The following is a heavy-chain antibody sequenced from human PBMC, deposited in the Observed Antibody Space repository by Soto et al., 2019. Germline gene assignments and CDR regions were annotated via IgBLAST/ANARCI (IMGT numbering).Heavy chain of an antibody. CDR3: ARLRYSSSWPPNWYFDL. D-gene: IGHD6-13*01. CDR2: ISSSGSTI. CDR1: GFTFSSYE. J-gene: IGHJ2*01. V-gene: IGHV3-48*03. Sequence: SCAASGFTFSSYEMNWVRQAPGKGLEWVSYISSSGSTIYYADSVKGRFTISRDNAKNSLYLQMNSLRAEDTAVYYCARLRYSSSWPPNWYFDLWGRGTLVTVSS.